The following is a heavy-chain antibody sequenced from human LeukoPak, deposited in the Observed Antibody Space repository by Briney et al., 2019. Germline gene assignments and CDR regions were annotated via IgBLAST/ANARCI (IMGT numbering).Heavy chain of an antibody. J-gene: IGHJ4*02. CDR1: GGSISSYY. Sequence: PSETLSLTCTVSGGSISSYYWSWIRQPPGKGLEWIGEINHSGSTNYNPSLKSRVTISVDTSKNQFSLKLSSVTAADTAVYYCARDHGDSSGYCFDYWGQGTLVTVSS. D-gene: IGHD3-22*01. CDR3: ARDHGDSSGYCFDY. CDR2: INHSGST. V-gene: IGHV4-34*01.